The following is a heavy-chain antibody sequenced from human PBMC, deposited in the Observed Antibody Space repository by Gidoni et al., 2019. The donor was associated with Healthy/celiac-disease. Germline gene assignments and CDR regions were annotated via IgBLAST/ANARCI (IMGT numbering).Heavy chain of an antibody. V-gene: IGHV4-31*03. D-gene: IGHD1-1*01. CDR3: AREVGTPTGDAFDI. CDR2: IYYSGST. Sequence: QVQLQESGPGLVKPSQTLSPTCTVSGGSHRRDGYYWSWIRQHPGKGREWIGYIYYSGSTYYNPSLKRRVTISVDTSKNQFSLKLSSVTAADTAVYYCAREVGTPTGDAFDIWGQGTMVTVSS. CDR1: GGSHRRDGYY. J-gene: IGHJ3*02.